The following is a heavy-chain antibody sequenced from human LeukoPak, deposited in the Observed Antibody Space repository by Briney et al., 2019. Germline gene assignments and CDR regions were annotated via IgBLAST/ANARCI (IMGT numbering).Heavy chain of an antibody. CDR3: AREEDDYGDYGFADY. J-gene: IGHJ4*02. V-gene: IGHV3-21*01. CDR1: GLTFSSYS. CDR2: ISSSSSYI. Sequence: PGGSLRLSCAASGLTFSSYSMNWVRQAPGKGLEWVSSISSSSSYIYYADSVKGRFTISRDNAKNSLYLQMNSLRAEDTAVYYCAREEDDYGDYGFADYWGQGTLVTVSS. D-gene: IGHD4-17*01.